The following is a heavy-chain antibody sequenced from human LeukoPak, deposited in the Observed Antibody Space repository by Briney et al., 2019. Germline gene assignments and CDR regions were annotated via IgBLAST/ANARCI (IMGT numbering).Heavy chain of an antibody. J-gene: IGHJ5*01. CDR3: AKDWALYRDYVAYFES. D-gene: IGHD4-17*01. CDR1: GFTFSSYA. CDR2: IRYDGSDK. Sequence: GTSLRLSCAASGFTFSSYAMHWVRQAPGKGLEWVAVIRYDGSDKYYGDSVKGRFTIYRDNSKNTLYLQMNSLRPEETAVYYCAKDWALYRDYVAYFESWGQGTLVTVSS. V-gene: IGHV3-30*18.